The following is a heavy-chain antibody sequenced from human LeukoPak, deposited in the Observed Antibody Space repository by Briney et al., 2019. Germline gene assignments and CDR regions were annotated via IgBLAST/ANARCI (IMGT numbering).Heavy chain of an antibody. CDR1: GGTFSSYA. V-gene: IGHV1-69*04. CDR3: ARGLKREYSGYDQRYYYYYGMDV. CDR2: IIPILGIA. J-gene: IGHJ6*02. Sequence: SVKVSCKTSGGTFSSYAISWVRQAPGQGLEWMGRIIPILGIANYAQKFQGRVTITADKSTSTAYMELSSLRSEDTAVYYCARGLKREYSGYDQRYYYYYGMDVWGQGTTVTVSS. D-gene: IGHD5-12*01.